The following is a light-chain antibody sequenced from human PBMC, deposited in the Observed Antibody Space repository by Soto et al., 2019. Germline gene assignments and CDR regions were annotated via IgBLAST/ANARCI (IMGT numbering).Light chain of an antibody. V-gene: IGKV1-9*01. Sequence: DIQSTQSPSFLSASVGDRVSITCRASQGITSYLAWYQQKPGRAPKLLIYAASTLQSGVPSRFSGSGSGTEFTLTISSLQPEDFATYYCQQLKSYPFTFGPGTKVDLK. CDR2: AAS. CDR1: QGITSY. CDR3: QQLKSYPFT. J-gene: IGKJ3*01.